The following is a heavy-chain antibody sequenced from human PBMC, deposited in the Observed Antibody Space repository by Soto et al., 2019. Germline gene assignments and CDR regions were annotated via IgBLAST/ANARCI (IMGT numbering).Heavy chain of an antibody. V-gene: IGHV3-23*01. CDR1: GFTFSSYA. CDR3: AKAPNYDFWSGYYIWFDP. CDR2: ISGSSGST. J-gene: IGHJ5*02. D-gene: IGHD3-3*01. Sequence: GGSLRLSCAASGFTFSSYAMSWVRQAPGKGLEWVSAISGSSGSTYYADSVKGRFTISRDNSKNTLYLQMNSLRAEDTAVYYCAKAPNYDFWSGYYIWFDPWGQGTLVTVSS.